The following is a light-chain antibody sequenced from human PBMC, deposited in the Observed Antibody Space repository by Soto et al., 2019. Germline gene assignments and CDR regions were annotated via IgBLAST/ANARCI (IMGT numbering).Light chain of an antibody. CDR2: WAS. Sequence: MVVTRSPDSLTESMVERANINCRSSQSVLFDTNNKNYFAWYQQKPGQPPKLLIYWASTRESGVPDRFSGSGSGTDFTLTIDSLQAEDVAVYYCQQYYSTPLTSAGRAKVDI. CDR3: QQYYSTPLT. J-gene: IGKJ4*01. V-gene: IGKV4-1*01. CDR1: QSVLFDTNNKNY.